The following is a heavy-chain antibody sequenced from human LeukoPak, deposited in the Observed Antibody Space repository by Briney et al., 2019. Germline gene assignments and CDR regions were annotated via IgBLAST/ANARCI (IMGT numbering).Heavy chain of an antibody. CDR3: ARSSGGNWYFDL. Sequence: SQTLSLTCTVSGGSISSGGYYWSWIRQPPGKGLEWIGYIYHSGSTYYNPSLKSRVTISVDRSKTQFSLKLSSVTAADTAVYYCARSSGGNWYFDLWGRGTLVTVSS. D-gene: IGHD6-19*01. V-gene: IGHV4-30-2*01. CDR2: IYHSGST. J-gene: IGHJ2*01. CDR1: GGSISSGGYY.